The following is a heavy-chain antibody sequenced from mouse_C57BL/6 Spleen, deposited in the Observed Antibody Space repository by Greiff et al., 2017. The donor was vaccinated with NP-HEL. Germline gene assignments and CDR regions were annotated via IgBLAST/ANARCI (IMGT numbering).Heavy chain of an antibody. Sequence: VQLQQPGTELVKPGASVKLSCKASGYTFTSYWMHWVKQRPGQGLEWIGNINPSNGGTNYNEKFKSKATLTVDKSSSTAYMQLSSLTSEDSAVYYCARNMGWLVYWYFDVWGTGTTVTVSS. D-gene: IGHD2-3*01. CDR1: GYTFTSYW. J-gene: IGHJ1*03. V-gene: IGHV1-53*01. CDR2: INPSNGGT. CDR3: ARNMGWLVYWYFDV.